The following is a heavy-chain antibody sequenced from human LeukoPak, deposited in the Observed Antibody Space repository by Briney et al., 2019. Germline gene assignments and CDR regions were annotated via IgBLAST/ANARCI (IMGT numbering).Heavy chain of an antibody. D-gene: IGHD3-22*01. Sequence: GGCLRPSCTTSGFTFSDYAVSWVRQAPGKGLEWIGFIRNKANGGTTEYAASVKGRFTISRDDSKTIAHLQMSSLKTEDTAVYYCSRFYSSGWASGAFDIWGQGTMVTVSS. CDR2: IRNKANGGTT. CDR3: SRFYSSGWASGAFDI. CDR1: GFTFSDYA. J-gene: IGHJ3*02. V-gene: IGHV3-49*04.